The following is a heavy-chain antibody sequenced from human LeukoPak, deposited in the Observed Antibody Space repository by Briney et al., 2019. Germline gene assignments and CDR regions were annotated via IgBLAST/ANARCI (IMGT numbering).Heavy chain of an antibody. CDR2: IPSSGSAI. CDR3: AREEVNCGGDCLDY. D-gene: IGHD2-21*02. J-gene: IGHJ4*02. CDR1: GFTVSSNY. V-gene: IGHV3-11*04. Sequence: PGGSLRLSCAGSGFTVSSNYMSWVRQAPGKGLEWVSYIPSSGSAIYYADSVKGRFTVSRDNAKNSLYLQMNSLRDEDTAVYYCAREEVNCGGDCLDYWGQGSQVTVSS.